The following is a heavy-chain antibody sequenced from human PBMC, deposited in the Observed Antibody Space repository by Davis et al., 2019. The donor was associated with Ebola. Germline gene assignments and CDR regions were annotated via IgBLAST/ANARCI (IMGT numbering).Heavy chain of an antibody. CDR3: ARGPFGVPPAIDYYMDV. D-gene: IGHD2-2*02. V-gene: IGHV3-48*02. J-gene: IGHJ6*03. CDR2: ITSSSSTI. Sequence: GESLKISCAVSGLTFSSYSMNWVRQAPGKGLEWVSYITSSSSTIYYADSVKGRFTISRDNAKNSLYLQMNSVRDEDTAVYYCARGPFGVPPAIDYYMDVWGKGTTVTVSS. CDR1: GLTFSSYS.